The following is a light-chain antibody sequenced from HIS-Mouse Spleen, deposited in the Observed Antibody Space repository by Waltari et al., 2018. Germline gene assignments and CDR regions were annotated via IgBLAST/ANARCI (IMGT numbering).Light chain of an antibody. V-gene: IGLV2-11*01. Sequence: QSALTQPRSVSGSPGQSVTISCTGTTSDVGGYNYVSWYQQHPGKAPKLMIYDGSKRPSGFPDRFSGSRSGTPASLTISGLQAEDGADYYCCSYAGSYTLVFGGGTKLTVL. CDR1: TSDVGGYNY. CDR3: CSYAGSYTLV. CDR2: DGS. J-gene: IGLJ2*01.